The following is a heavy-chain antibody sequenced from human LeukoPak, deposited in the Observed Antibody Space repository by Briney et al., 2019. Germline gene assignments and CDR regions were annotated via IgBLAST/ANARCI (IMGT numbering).Heavy chain of an antibody. CDR1: GGSFSGYY. Sequence: PSETLSLTCAVYGGSFSGYYWSWIRQPPGKGLEWIGYIYYSGSTNYNPSLKSRVTISVDTSKNQFSLKLSSVTAADTAVYYCARGYSYGFDYWGQGTLVTVSS. CDR2: IYYSGST. CDR3: ARGYSYGFDY. J-gene: IGHJ4*02. V-gene: IGHV4-59*01. D-gene: IGHD5-18*01.